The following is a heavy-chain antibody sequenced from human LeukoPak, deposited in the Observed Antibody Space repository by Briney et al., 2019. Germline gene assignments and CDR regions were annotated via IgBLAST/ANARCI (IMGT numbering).Heavy chain of an antibody. J-gene: IGHJ4*02. D-gene: IGHD5-12*01. CDR2: IKQDGSEK. V-gene: IGHV3-7*01. CDR1: GFTFSSYW. CDR3: ARGSGYDLGVFDY. Sequence: LTGGSLRLSCAASGFTFSSYWMSWVRQASGKGLEWVADIKQDGSEKYYVDSVKGRFAIFRDNAKNSLYLHMDNLRAEDTAFYYCARGSGYDLGVFDYWGQGTLVTVSS.